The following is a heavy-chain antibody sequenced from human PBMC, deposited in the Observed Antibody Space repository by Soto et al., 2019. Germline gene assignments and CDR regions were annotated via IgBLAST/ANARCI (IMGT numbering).Heavy chain of an antibody. V-gene: IGHV3-7*01. J-gene: IGHJ6*02. Sequence: EVRLVESGGGLVQPGGSLTLSCAASGFTFSSYWMTWVRQAPGKGLEWVANINQDGSEKYYMDSMKGRFTISRDNAKNSLLLKLNSLRAEDTAVYYCARDRGRPDLRDTHYYDSSDLDYGMDVWGRGTTVTVSS. CDR2: INQDGSEK. CDR1: GFTFSSYW. D-gene: IGHD3-22*01. CDR3: ARDRGRPDLRDTHYYDSSDLDYGMDV.